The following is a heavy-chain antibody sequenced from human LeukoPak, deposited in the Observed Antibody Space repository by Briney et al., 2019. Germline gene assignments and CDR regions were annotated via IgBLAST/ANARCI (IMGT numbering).Heavy chain of an antibody. D-gene: IGHD6-13*01. Sequence: GESLKISCQGSGYSFTSYWIGWVRQMPGKGLEWMGIIYPGDSDTRYSPSFQGQVTISADKSISTAYLQWSSLKASDTAMYYCARAQGIAAAGTEYYFDYWGQGTLVTVSS. CDR1: GYSFTSYW. CDR2: IYPGDSDT. V-gene: IGHV5-51*01. J-gene: IGHJ4*02. CDR3: ARAQGIAAAGTEYYFDY.